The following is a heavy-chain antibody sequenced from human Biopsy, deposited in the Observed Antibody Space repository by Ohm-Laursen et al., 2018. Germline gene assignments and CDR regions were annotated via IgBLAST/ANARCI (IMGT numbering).Heavy chain of an antibody. CDR3: ARATNSTGWPYYYFYGMDV. J-gene: IGHJ6*02. Sequence: TLSLTCAASGYSATNDYYWSWIRQTPGKGLEWIGYIYYSGSTNYNPSLKSRVTISVDTSKNQFSLRLNSVTAADTAVYYCARATNSTGWPYYYFYGMDVWGQGTTVTVSS. D-gene: IGHD2/OR15-2a*01. CDR2: IYYSGST. CDR1: GYSATNDYY. V-gene: IGHV4-61*01.